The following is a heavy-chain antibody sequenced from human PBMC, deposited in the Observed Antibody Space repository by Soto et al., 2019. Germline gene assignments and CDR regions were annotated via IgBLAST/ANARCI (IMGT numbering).Heavy chain of an antibody. CDR2: INSDGSTT. CDR3: ARVGQGRYYFDY. Sequence: EVHLVESGGGSVQPGGSLRLSCAGSGFAFSSYWIHWVRQVPGKGLVWVSRINSDGSTTSYADSVRGRFTISRDNAKDTLSPQMNSLRAEETALYYCARVGQGRYYFDYWGQGTLVTVPS. CDR1: GFAFSSYW. V-gene: IGHV3-74*01. J-gene: IGHJ4*02.